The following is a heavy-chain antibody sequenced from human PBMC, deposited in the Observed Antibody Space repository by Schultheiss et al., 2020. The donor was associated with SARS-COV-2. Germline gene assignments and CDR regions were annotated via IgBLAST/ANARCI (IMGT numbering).Heavy chain of an antibody. D-gene: IGHD5-18*01. V-gene: IGHV3-7*01. CDR3: ARALYTAMVPSY. CDR1: GFTFDDYA. J-gene: IGHJ4*02. Sequence: GESLKISCAASGFTFDDYAMHWVRQAPGKGLEWVANIKQDGSEKYYVDSVKGRFTISRDNAKNSLYLQMNSLRAEDTAVYYCARALYTAMVPSYWGQGTLVTVSS. CDR2: IKQDGSEK.